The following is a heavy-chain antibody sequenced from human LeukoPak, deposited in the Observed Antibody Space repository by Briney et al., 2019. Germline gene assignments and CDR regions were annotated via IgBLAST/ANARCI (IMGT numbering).Heavy chain of an antibody. CDR3: AEDFSWRQQLDNNAFDI. Sequence: GGSLRLSCAASGFTFSSYAMSWVRQAPGKGLEWVSAISGSGGSTYYADSVKGRFTISRDNSKNTLYLQMNSLRAEDTAVYYCAEDFSWRQQLDNNAFDIWGQGTMVTVSS. D-gene: IGHD6-13*01. J-gene: IGHJ3*02. CDR1: GFTFSSYA. V-gene: IGHV3-23*01. CDR2: ISGSGGST.